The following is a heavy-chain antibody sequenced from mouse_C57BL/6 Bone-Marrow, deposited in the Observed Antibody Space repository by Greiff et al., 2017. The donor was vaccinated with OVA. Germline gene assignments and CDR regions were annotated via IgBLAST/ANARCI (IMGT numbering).Heavy chain of an antibody. V-gene: IGHV1-81*01. CDR3: ASYGSSLYYAMDY. CDR1: GYTFTSYG. D-gene: IGHD1-1*01. Sequence: VQLQESGAELARPGASVKLSCKASGYTFTSYGISWVKQRTGQGLEWIGEIYPRSGNTYYNEKFKGKATLTADKSSSTAYMALRSLTSEDSAVYFCASYGSSLYYAMDYWGQGTSVTVSS. CDR2: IYPRSGNT. J-gene: IGHJ4*01.